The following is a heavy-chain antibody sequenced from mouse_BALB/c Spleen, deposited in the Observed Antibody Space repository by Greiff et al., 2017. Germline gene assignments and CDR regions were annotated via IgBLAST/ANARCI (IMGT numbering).Heavy chain of an antibody. CDR3: ARITTEDAMDY. D-gene: IGHD1-1*01. Sequence: VQLVESGGGLVKPGGSLKLSCAASGFTFSSYAMSWVRQSPEKRLEWVAEISSGGSYTYYPDTVTGRFTISRDNAKNTLYLEMSSLRSEDTAMYYCARITTEDAMDYWGQGTSVTVSS. V-gene: IGHV5-9-4*01. CDR2: ISSGGSYT. CDR1: GFTFSSYA. J-gene: IGHJ4*01.